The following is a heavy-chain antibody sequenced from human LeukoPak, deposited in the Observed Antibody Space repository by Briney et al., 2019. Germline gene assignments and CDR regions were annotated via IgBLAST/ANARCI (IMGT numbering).Heavy chain of an antibody. J-gene: IGHJ4*02. CDR2: ISTDASST. CDR1: GFTFSSYW. CDR3: TGHHQAYSRTY. V-gene: IGHV3-74*01. D-gene: IGHD4-11*01. Sequence: GGSLRLSCAGSGFTFSSYWMHWVHQAPGKGLVWVSRISTDASSTTYADSVKGRFTISRDNAKDTLYLQMNSLRAEDTAVYYCTGHHQAYSRTYWGQGTLVTVSS.